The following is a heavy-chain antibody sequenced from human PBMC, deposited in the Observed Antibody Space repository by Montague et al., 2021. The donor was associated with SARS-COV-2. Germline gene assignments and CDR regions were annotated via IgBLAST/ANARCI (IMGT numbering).Heavy chain of an antibody. J-gene: IGHJ6*02. CDR3: ARRTYDILTGYDNGMDV. D-gene: IGHD3-9*01. Sequence: PALVKPTQTFTLTCTFSGFSLSTSGMCVSWIRQPPGKALEWLARIDWDDDKYYSTSLKTRLTISKDTSKNQVVLTMTNMDPVDTATYYCARRTYDILTGYDNGMDVWGQGTTVTVSS. CDR2: IDWDDDK. CDR1: GFSLSTSGMC. V-gene: IGHV2-70*11.